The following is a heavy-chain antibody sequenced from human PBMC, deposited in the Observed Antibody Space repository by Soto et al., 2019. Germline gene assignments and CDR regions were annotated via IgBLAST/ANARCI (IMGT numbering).Heavy chain of an antibody. CDR2: ISWNSGSI. D-gene: IGHD4-17*01. J-gene: IGHJ4*02. CDR3: AKDMTPTVTTPSY. V-gene: IGHV3-9*01. CDR1: GFTFDDYA. Sequence: GGSLRLSCAASGFTFDDYAMHWVRQAPGKGLEWVSGISWNSGSIGYADSVKGRFTISRDNAKNSLYLQMNSLRAEDTALYYCAKDMTPTVTTPSYWGQGTLVTVS.